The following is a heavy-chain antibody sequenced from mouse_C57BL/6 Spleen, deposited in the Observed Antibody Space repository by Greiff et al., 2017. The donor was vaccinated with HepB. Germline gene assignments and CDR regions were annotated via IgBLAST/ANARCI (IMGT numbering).Heavy chain of an antibody. D-gene: IGHD2-3*01. CDR3: ARAPDDKSAMDY. Sequence: VQLQQSGAELVKPGASVKMSCKASGYTFTSYWITWVKQRPGQGLEWIGDIYPGSGSTSYNEKFKSKATLTVDTSSSTAYMQRSSLTSEDSAVYYCARAPDDKSAMDYWGQGTSVTVSS. V-gene: IGHV1-55*01. CDR2: IYPGSGST. J-gene: IGHJ4*01. CDR1: GYTFTSYW.